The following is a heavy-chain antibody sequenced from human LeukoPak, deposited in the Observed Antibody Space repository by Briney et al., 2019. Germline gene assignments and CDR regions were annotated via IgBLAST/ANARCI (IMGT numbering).Heavy chain of an antibody. CDR2: TYTTGST. CDR1: GGSISSGSYY. D-gene: IGHD4-23*01. CDR3: ARDPGGMVVTRGFDY. J-gene: IGHJ4*02. V-gene: IGHV4-61*02. Sequence: SQTLSLTCTVSGGSISSGSYYWSWLRPPAGKGLEWIRRTYTTGSTHYNPTLKPPVTISVATSKNQFSLKLSSVSAADTAVYYCARDPGGMVVTRGFDYWGQGTLVTVSS.